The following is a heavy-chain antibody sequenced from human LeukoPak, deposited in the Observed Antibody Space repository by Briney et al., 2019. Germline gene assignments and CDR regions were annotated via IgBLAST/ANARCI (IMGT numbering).Heavy chain of an antibody. Sequence: PGGSLRLSCAAGGFMFTNYVMYWVRQAPGQGLEWVSVISASGYTIDYADSVKGRFTISRDNSKNTLYLQMNSLRAEDTAVYYCAKGGEGSYYSDFWGQGTLVTVSS. CDR3: AKGGEGSYYSDF. J-gene: IGHJ4*02. D-gene: IGHD3-10*01. CDR1: GFMFTNYV. V-gene: IGHV3-23*01. CDR2: ISASGYTI.